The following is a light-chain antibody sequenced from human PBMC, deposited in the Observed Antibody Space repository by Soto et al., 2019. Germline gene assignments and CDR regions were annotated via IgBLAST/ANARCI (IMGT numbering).Light chain of an antibody. CDR1: SSDIGGYDY. V-gene: IGLV2-14*01. J-gene: IGLJ2*01. CDR2: DVN. CDR3: TSYASGSSHVV. Sequence: QSALTQPASVSGSPGQSITLSCTGTSSDIGGYDYVSWYQRHPGKAPKLLIYDVNNRPSGVSNRFSGSKSGNTASLTISGLEAEDEADYYCTSYASGSSHVVFGGGTQLTV.